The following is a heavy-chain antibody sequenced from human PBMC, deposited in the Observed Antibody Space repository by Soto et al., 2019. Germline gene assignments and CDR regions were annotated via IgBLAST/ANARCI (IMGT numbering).Heavy chain of an antibody. CDR2: IYYSGST. D-gene: IGHD3-22*01. V-gene: IGHV4-39*01. CDR1: GGSISSSSYC. J-gene: IGHJ4*02. Sequence: PSETLSLTCTVSGGSISSSSYCWGWIRQPPGKGLEWIGSIYYSGSTYYNPSLKSRVTISVDTSKNQFSLKLSSVTAADTAVYYCARHFVPYDSSGYYPFDYWGQGTLVTVSS. CDR3: ARHFVPYDSSGYYPFDY.